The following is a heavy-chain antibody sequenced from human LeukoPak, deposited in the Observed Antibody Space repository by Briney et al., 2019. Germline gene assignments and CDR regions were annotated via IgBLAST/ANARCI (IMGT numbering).Heavy chain of an antibody. CDR1: GITFNSYT. V-gene: IGHV3-23*01. J-gene: IGHJ4*02. Sequence: GGSLRLSCAASGITFNSYTMTWVRQAPGKGLEWVSGLTANSRSAYYADSVKGRFTISRDNSENMVYLQMNSLRAEDTAMYYCARDEGWIQLFFRGQGTLVTVSS. CDR3: ARDEGWIQLFF. CDR2: LTANSRSA. D-gene: IGHD5-18*01.